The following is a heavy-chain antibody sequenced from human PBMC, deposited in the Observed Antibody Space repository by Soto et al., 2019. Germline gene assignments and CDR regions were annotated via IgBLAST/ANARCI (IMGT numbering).Heavy chain of an antibody. V-gene: IGHV3-11*01. CDR1: GFTFSDYY. CDR2: ISSSGDII. J-gene: IGHJ4*02. Sequence: GSLRLSCAGSGFTFSDYYMSWIRQAPWKGLEWVSYISSSGDIIYYADSVKGRLTISRDNAKNSLYLQMNRLRAEDTAVYYCARDLGYYASDGYFDYWGQGTLVTVSS. CDR3: ARDLGYYASDGYFDY. D-gene: IGHD3-22*01.